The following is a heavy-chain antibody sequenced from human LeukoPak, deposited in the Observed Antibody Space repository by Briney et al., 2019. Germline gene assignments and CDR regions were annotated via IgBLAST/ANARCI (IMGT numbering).Heavy chain of an antibody. Sequence: GGSLRLSCAASGFTFSSYWMSWVRQAPGKGLEWVGRVKSKTNGGTIDYAAPVKGRFTISRDDSKNTLYLQMNSLKTEDTAVYYCTKFDYAAFEYWGQGALVTVSS. CDR1: GFTFSSYW. CDR2: VKSKTNGGTI. J-gene: IGHJ4*02. CDR3: TKFDYAAFEY. D-gene: IGHD4-17*01. V-gene: IGHV3-15*01.